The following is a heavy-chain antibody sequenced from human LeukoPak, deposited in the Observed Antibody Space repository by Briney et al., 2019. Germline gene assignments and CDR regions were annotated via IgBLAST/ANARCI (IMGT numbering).Heavy chain of an antibody. CDR1: GFTFDDYA. D-gene: IGHD2-2*01. CDR3: ARGLADCSSSSCPPYGVDV. J-gene: IGHJ6*02. CDR2: INWSGTSA. V-gene: IGHV3-20*01. Sequence: GGSLRLSCAASGFTFDDYAMIWVRQRPGRGLEWVSSINWSGTSADYADSVKARFTISRDNAKNSLCLQMNSLRGEDTAFYHCARGLADCSSSSCPPYGVDVWGQGTTVTVSS.